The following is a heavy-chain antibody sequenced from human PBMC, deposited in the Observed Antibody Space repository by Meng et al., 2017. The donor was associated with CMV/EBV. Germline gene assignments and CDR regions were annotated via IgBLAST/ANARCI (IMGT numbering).Heavy chain of an antibody. Sequence: ESLKISCAVYGGSFSGYYWSWIRQPPGKGLEWIGEINHSGSTNYNPSLKSRVTISVDTSKNQFSLKLSSVTAADTAVYYCARVKTMDYWGQGTLVTVSS. CDR1: GGSFSGYY. J-gene: IGHJ4*02. D-gene: IGHD1-14*01. V-gene: IGHV4-34*01. CDR3: ARVKTMDY. CDR2: INHSGST.